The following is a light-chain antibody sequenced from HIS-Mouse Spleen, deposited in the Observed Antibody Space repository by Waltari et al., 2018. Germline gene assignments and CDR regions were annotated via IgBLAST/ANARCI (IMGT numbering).Light chain of an antibody. CDR1: SSNLGSNY. Sequence: QSVLTQPPSASGTPGQRVTISLSGSSSNLGSNYVYWYQQLPGTAPKLLIYRNNQRPSGVPDRFSGSKSGTSASLAISGLRSEDEADYYCAAWDDSLSGPVFGGGTKLTVL. CDR2: RNN. V-gene: IGLV1-47*01. CDR3: AAWDDSLSGPV. J-gene: IGLJ3*02.